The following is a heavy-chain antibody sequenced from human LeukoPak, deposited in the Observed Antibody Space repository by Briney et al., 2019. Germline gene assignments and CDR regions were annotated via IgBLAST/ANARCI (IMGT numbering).Heavy chain of an antibody. J-gene: IGHJ4*02. CDR2: ISYDGSNK. CDR1: GFTFSSYA. Sequence: GRSLRLSCAASGFTFSSYAMHWVRQAPGKGLEWVAVISYDGSNKYYADSVKGRFTISRDNSKNTLCLQMNSLRAEDTAVYYCARGTFDGYFDYWGQGTLVTVSS. D-gene: IGHD2/OR15-2a*01. V-gene: IGHV3-30-3*01. CDR3: ARGTFDGYFDY.